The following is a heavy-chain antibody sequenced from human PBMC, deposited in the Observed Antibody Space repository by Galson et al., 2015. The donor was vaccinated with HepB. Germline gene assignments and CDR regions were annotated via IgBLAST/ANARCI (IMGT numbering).Heavy chain of an antibody. CDR1: GFSVTSNY. Sequence: LRLSCAASGFSVTSNYMNWVRQAPGKGLEWVSVIYGGHNTYYADSVKGRFIISRDDSKNTLYLQMNSLRADDSAVYYCAQLGTGYWGQGTLVTVSS. CDR2: IYGGHNT. D-gene: IGHD7-27*01. J-gene: IGHJ4*02. CDR3: AQLGTGY. V-gene: IGHV3-53*01.